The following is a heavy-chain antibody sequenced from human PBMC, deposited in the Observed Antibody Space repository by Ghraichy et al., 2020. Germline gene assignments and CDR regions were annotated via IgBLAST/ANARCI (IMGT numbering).Heavy chain of an antibody. CDR2: IYHSGST. CDR1: GYSISSGYY. D-gene: IGHD1-26*01. CDR3: ARVTTLGGSYYGCAFDI. J-gene: IGHJ3*02. Sequence: SETLSLTCTVSGYSISSGYYWGWIRQPPGKGLEWIGSIYHSGSTYYNPSLKSRVTISVDTSKNQFSLKLSSVTAADTAVYYCARVTTLGGSYYGCAFDIWGQGTMVTVSS. V-gene: IGHV4-38-2*02.